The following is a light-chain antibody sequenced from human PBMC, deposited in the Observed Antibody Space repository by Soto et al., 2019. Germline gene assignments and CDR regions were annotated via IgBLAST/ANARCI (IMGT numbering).Light chain of an antibody. Sequence: ESQMTHSPSTLAASVGDRVTITCRASQSISSWLAWYQQKPGKAPKLLIYKASLLQSGVPSRFSGSGSGTEFTLTISSLQPEDFATYYCQQYDRYPVTFGGGTK. CDR3: QQYDRYPVT. V-gene: IGKV1-5*03. CDR2: KAS. J-gene: IGKJ4*01. CDR1: QSISSW.